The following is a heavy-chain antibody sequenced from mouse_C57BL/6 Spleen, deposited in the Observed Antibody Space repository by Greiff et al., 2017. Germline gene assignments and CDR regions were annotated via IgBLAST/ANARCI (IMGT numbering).Heavy chain of an antibody. D-gene: IGHD2-3*01. J-gene: IGHJ2*01. CDR2: ISDGGSYT. Sequence: EVHLVESGGGLVKPGGSLKLSCAASGFTFSSYAMSWVRQTPEKRLEWVATISDGGSYTYYPDNVKGRFTISRDNAKNNLYLQMSHLKSEDTAMYYCARGGYYDPYYFYYWGQGTTLTVSA. V-gene: IGHV5-4*01. CDR3: ARGGYYDPYYFYY. CDR1: GFTFSSYA.